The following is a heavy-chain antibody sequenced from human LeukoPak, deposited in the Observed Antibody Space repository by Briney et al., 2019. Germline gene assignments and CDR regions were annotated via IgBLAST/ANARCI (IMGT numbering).Heavy chain of an antibody. J-gene: IGHJ6*03. CDR3: ARGSYSYGYLYYYYYYMDV. V-gene: IGHV4-59*02. CDR1: GGSVSDYY. D-gene: IGHD5-18*01. CDR2: IYYTGST. Sequence: SETLSLTCTISGGSVSDYYWSWIRQSPGKGLEWIGDIYYTGSTNYNPSLKSRVTISVDTSKNQFSLKLSSVTAADTAVYYCARGSYSYGYLYYYYYYMDVWGKGTTVTVSS.